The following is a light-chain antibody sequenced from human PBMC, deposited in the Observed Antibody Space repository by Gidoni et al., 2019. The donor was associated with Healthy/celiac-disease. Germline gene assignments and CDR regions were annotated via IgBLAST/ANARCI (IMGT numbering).Light chain of an antibody. CDR2: QDS. CDR3: QAWGSNTVV. Sequence: SYELIQPPPVSVSPGQTASITCSGEKLGDKYVCWYQQKPGQSPVLVIYQDSKRPSGIPERFSGSNSGNTATLTISGTQAMDEADYYCQAWGSNTVVFGGGTKLTVL. CDR1: KLGDKY. V-gene: IGLV3-1*01. J-gene: IGLJ2*01.